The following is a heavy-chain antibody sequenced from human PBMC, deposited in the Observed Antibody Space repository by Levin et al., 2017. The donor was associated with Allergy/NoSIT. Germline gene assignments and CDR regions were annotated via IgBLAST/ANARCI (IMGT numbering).Heavy chain of an antibody. D-gene: IGHD6-19*01. Sequence: SETLSLTCAVSGDSISSTSWWSWVRQAPGQGLEWIGEIYHDGTTHPNPSLKSRVTMSVDKSKTHFSLNVDSVTAADTAVYFCARVAVAGGFYFDHWGQGTLVSVSS. CDR2: IYHDGTT. CDR3: ARVAVAGGFYFDH. J-gene: IGHJ4*02. CDR1: GDSISSTSW. V-gene: IGHV4-4*02.